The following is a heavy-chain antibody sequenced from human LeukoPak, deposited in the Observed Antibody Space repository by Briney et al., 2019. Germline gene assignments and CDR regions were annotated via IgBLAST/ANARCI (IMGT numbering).Heavy chain of an antibody. CDR1: GYNFTSYW. J-gene: IGHJ4*02. Sequence: GGALKISCKGSGYNFTSYWIGWVRQMPGKGLEGMGLIYPGDSDPRYSPSFQGQVTLSPDKSISPAYLQWSSLKASDTAMYYCARVTHDYGDRNFDYWGQGTLVTVSS. D-gene: IGHD4-17*01. V-gene: IGHV5-51*01. CDR2: IYPGDSDP. CDR3: ARVTHDYGDRNFDY.